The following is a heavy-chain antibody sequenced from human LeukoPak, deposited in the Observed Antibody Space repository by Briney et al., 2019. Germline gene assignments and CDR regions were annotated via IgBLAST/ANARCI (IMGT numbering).Heavy chain of an antibody. V-gene: IGHV3-20*04. J-gene: IGHJ4*02. D-gene: IGHD1-1*01. CDR2: INWNGGST. CDR1: GFTFDDYG. Sequence: PGGSLRLSCSASGFTFDDYGISWVRQAPGKGLEWVSGINWNGGSTGYADSVKGRFTISRDNAKNSLYLQMNCLSAEDTALYYCARDQANGFDYWGQGTLVTVSS. CDR3: ARDQANGFDY.